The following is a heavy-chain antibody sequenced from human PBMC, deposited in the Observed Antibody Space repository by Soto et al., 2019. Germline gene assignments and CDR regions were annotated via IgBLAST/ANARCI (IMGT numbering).Heavy chain of an antibody. J-gene: IGHJ4*02. V-gene: IGHV3-30*18. CDR1: GFSFSTYG. D-gene: IGHD6-6*01. CDR3: AKAQPAGLYSRSSILDY. Sequence: QVQLVESGGGVVQPGRSLRLSCEASGFSFSTYGMHWVRQAPGKGLEWVAVISNDASNKYYADSVQGRFTISRDNSKNTLNLQMNSLRAEDTAVYYCAKAQPAGLYSRSSILDYWGQGTLVTVSS. CDR2: ISNDASNK.